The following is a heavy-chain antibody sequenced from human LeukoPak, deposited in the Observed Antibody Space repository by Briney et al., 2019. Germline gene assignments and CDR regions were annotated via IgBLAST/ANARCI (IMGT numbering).Heavy chain of an antibody. D-gene: IGHD6-13*01. CDR1: GGSISNYY. V-gene: IGHV4-59*08. CDR2: ISYTGRT. Sequence: PSETLSLTCTVSGGSISNYYWSWIRQPPGKGLEWIGFISYTGRTNDNPSLKSRVTISVDTSRNQFSLKLNSVTAADTAVYYCAKYASAGGPNWFDPWGQGTLVTVSS. J-gene: IGHJ5*02. CDR3: AKYASAGGPNWFDP.